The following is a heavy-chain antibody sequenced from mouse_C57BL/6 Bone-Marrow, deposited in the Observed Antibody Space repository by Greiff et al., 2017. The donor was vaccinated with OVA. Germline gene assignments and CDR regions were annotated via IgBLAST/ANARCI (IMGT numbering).Heavy chain of an antibody. J-gene: IGHJ2*01. CDR3: AREDYYGSNAIDY. D-gene: IGHD1-1*01. CDR1: GYTFTDYY. V-gene: IGHV1-26*01. CDR2: INPNNGGT. Sequence: EVQLQQSGPELVKPGASVKISCKASGYTFTDYYMNWVKQSHGKSLEWIGDINPNNGGTSYNQKFKGKATLTVDKSSSTAYMELRSLTSEDSAVYYCAREDYYGSNAIDYWGQGTTLTVSS.